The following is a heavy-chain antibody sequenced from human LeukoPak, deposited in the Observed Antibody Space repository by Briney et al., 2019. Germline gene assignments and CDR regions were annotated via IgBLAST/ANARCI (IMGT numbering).Heavy chain of an antibody. D-gene: IGHD3-22*01. CDR1: GGSISSYY. Sequence: PSETLSLTCTVSGGSISSYYWSWIRQPPGKGLEWIGYIYYSGSTNYNPSLKSRVTISVDTSKNQFSLKLSSVTAADTAVYYCAGEWRTYYDSSGPQDIWGQGTMVTVSS. J-gene: IGHJ3*02. CDR2: IYYSGST. V-gene: IGHV4-59*01. CDR3: AGEWRTYYDSSGPQDI.